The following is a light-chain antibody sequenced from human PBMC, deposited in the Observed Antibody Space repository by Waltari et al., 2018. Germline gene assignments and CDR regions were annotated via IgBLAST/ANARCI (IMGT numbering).Light chain of an antibody. Sequence: EIVLTQSPGTLSLSPGERATLSCRDSQTISSNYLAWYQQKPGQAPRLLIYGASRRATGIPDRFSGGGSGTDFTLTISRLEPEDFAVYYCQQFGISVWTFGQGTKVEIK. CDR1: QTISSNY. J-gene: IGKJ1*01. V-gene: IGKV3-20*01. CDR2: GAS. CDR3: QQFGISVWT.